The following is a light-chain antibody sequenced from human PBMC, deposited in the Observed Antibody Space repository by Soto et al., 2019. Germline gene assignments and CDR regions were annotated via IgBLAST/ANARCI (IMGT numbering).Light chain of an antibody. V-gene: IGKV3-15*01. Sequence: EIVLTQSPGTLSLSPGERATLSCRASQGVGTKLAWYQQKPGQAPSLLIHGASARATGIPGRFSGSGSGTEFTLTISSLQSEDVAVYYCHQYSDWPGTFGLGTKVDIK. J-gene: IGKJ1*01. CDR3: HQYSDWPGT. CDR1: QGVGTK. CDR2: GAS.